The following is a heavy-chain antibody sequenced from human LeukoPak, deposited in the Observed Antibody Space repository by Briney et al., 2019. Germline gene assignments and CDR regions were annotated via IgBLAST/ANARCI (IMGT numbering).Heavy chain of an antibody. Sequence: SQTLSLTCAISGDSVSSNRAAWSWIRQSPSRGLEWLGRTYYRSRWYNDYALSESSRLTINPDTSKNQFSLQLSSVTPEDTAVYYCAKGYGDHKVNFDYWGPGTLVTVSS. J-gene: IGHJ4*02. D-gene: IGHD4-17*01. V-gene: IGHV6-1*01. CDR3: AKGYGDHKVNFDY. CDR1: GDSVSSNRAA. CDR2: TYYRSRWYN.